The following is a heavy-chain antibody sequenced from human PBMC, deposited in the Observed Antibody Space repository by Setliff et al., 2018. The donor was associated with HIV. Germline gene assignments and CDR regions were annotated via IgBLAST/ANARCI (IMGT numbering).Heavy chain of an antibody. CDR3: ARAFAGFYYYGMDV. CDR1: GGSISSSSYY. Sequence: SETLSLTCIVSGGSISSSSYYWGWIRQPPGKGLEWIGTVYYSGSTYYNPSLKSRVTISVDTSENQFSLKLSSVTAADTAVYYCARAFAGFYYYGMDVWGQGTTVTVSS. V-gene: IGHV4-39*07. J-gene: IGHJ6*02. CDR2: VYYSGST. D-gene: IGHD1-1*01.